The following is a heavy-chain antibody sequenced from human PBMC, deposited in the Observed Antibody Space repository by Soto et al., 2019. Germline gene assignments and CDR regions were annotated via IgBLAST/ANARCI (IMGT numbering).Heavy chain of an antibody. CDR3: ARERAVTVHWYFDL. V-gene: IGHV4-31*03. CDR1: GGSISSGGYY. J-gene: IGHJ2*01. D-gene: IGHD4-17*01. CDR2: IYYSGST. Sequence: QVQLQESGPGLVKPSQTLSLTCTVSGGSISSGGYYWSWIRQHPGKGLEWIGYIYYSGSTYYNPSRTSRVTIAVDTSKNQFSLKLSSVTAADTAVYYCARERAVTVHWYFDLWGRGTLVTVSS.